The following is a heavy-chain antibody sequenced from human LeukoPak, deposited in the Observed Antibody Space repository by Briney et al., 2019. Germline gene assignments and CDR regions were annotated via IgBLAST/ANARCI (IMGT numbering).Heavy chain of an antibody. D-gene: IGHD3-10*01. V-gene: IGHV1-2*02. CDR1: GYTFTGYY. Sequence: GASVKVSCKASGYTFTGYYMHWVRQAPGQGLEWVGWINPNSGGTNYAQKFQGRVTMTRDTSISTAYMELSRLRSDDTAVYYCARDRDYGSGIFDYWGQGTLVTVSS. CDR2: INPNSGGT. CDR3: ARDRDYGSGIFDY. J-gene: IGHJ4*02.